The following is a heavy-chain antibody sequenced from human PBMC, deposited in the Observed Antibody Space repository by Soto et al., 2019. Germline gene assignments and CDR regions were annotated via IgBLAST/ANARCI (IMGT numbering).Heavy chain of an antibody. Sequence: PGGSLRLSCAASGFIFSNYAMHWVRQAPGKGLEWVAVISHDGRNTYYADSVKGRFTISRDNSKNTVFLQMNSLRGEDTAVYYCTRAGSGYSSGWARPGDYWGQGTLVTVSS. CDR2: ISHDGRNT. V-gene: IGHV3-30*04. D-gene: IGHD6-19*01. J-gene: IGHJ4*02. CDR3: TRAGSGYSSGWARPGDY. CDR1: GFIFSNYA.